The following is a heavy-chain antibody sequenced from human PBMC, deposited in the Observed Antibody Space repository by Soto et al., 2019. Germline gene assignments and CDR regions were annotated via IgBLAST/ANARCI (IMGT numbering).Heavy chain of an antibody. CDR1: GFTFSSYG. D-gene: IGHD3-3*01. Sequence: QVQLVESGGGVVQPGRSLRLSCAASGFTFSSYGMHWVRQAPGKGLEWVAVISYDGNNKYYPDSVKGRFTISRDNSKNTLYLQMVSLRAEDTAVYYFAIIDLPDLWSGYYWDQDAFDIWGQGPMVTVS. J-gene: IGHJ3*02. V-gene: IGHV3-30*03. CDR3: AIIDLPDLWSGYYWDQDAFDI. CDR2: ISYDGNNK.